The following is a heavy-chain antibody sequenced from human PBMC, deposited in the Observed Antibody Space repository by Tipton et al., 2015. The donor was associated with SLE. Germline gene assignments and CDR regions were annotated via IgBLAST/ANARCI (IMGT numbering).Heavy chain of an antibody. Sequence: TLSLTCTVSGASISAGGYSWNWIRQPPGKGLEWIGYIYHSGTTYYNPSLKSRVTLSVDKSKNQFSLNLRSVTVADTAVYYCARHDVTVHHYFDYWGRGTLVTVSS. D-gene: IGHD2-21*02. CDR3: ARHDVTVHHYFDY. CDR1: GASISAGGYS. V-gene: IGHV4-30-2*01. J-gene: IGHJ4*02. CDR2: IYHSGTT.